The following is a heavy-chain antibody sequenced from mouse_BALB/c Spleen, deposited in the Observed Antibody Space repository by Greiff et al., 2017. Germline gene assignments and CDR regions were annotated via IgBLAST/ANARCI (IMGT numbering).Heavy chain of an antibody. CDR2: ISSGGSYT. J-gene: IGHJ4*01. Sequence: EVQVVESGGDLVKPGGSLKLSCAASGFTFSSYGMSWVRQTPDKRLEWVATISSGGSYTYYPDSVKGRFTISRDNAKNTLYLQMSSLKSEDTAMYYCARHEGDYWGQGTSVTVSS. CDR3: ARHEGDY. V-gene: IGHV5-6*01. CDR1: GFTFSSYG.